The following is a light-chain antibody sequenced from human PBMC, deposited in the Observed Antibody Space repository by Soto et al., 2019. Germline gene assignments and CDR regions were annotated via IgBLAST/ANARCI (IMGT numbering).Light chain of an antibody. CDR1: SSDVGAYNF. V-gene: IGLV2-14*01. CDR2: DVS. J-gene: IGLJ1*01. Sequence: QCVLTQPASGTGAAGGASAISCTGTSSDVGAYNFVSWYQQYPGKAPKLIIYDVSNRLSGVSSRFSGSKSGNTASLTISGLQAEDEADYYCSSFTTSSTYAFGTGTKVTVL. CDR3: SSFTTSSTYA.